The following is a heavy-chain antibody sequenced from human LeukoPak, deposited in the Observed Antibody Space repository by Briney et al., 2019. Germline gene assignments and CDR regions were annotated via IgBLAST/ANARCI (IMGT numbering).Heavy chain of an antibody. Sequence: GASVKVSCKASGITFSRNGFSWVRQAPGQGLEWMGWISAYNGNTNYAQKLQGRVTMTTDTSTSTAYMELRSLRSDDTAVYYCARKTNFDWLFYFDNWGQGTLVTVSS. V-gene: IGHV1-18*01. J-gene: IGHJ4*02. CDR2: ISAYNGNT. CDR1: GITFSRNG. CDR3: ARKTNFDWLFYFDN. D-gene: IGHD3-9*01.